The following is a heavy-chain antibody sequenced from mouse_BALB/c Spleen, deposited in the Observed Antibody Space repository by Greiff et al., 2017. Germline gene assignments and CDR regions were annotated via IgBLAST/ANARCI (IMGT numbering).Heavy chain of an antibody. Sequence: EVKVVESGGGLVQPGGSRKLSCAASGFTFSSFGMHWVRQAPEKGLEWVAYISSGSSTIYYADTVKGRFTISRDNPKNTLFLQMTSLRSEDTAMYYCASAYYAPYYAMDYWGQGTSVTVSS. CDR1: GFTFSSFG. V-gene: IGHV5-17*02. D-gene: IGHD2-10*01. CDR3: ASAYYAPYYAMDY. CDR2: ISSGSSTI. J-gene: IGHJ4*01.